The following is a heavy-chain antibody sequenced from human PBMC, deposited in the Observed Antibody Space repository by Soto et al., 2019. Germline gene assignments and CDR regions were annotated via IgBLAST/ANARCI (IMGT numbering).Heavy chain of an antibody. CDR2: IRSKAYGGTT. Sequence: GGSLRLSCTASGFTFGDYAMSWFRQAPGKGLEWVGFIRSKAYGGTTEYAASVKGRFTISRDDSKSIAYLQMNSLKTEDTAVYYCTRERSVLRYFDWAQPNYYYYYMDVWGKGTTVTVSS. CDR1: GFTFGDYA. J-gene: IGHJ6*03. V-gene: IGHV3-49*03. CDR3: TRERSVLRYFDWAQPNYYYYYMDV. D-gene: IGHD3-9*01.